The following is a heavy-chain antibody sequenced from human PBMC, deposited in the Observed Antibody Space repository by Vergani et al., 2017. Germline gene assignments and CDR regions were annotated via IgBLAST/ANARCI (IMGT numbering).Heavy chain of an antibody. CDR3: ARDLGYYYDSSGNDY. CDR1: GGSISSGSYY. CDR2: IYTSGST. J-gene: IGHJ4*02. D-gene: IGHD3-22*01. V-gene: IGHV4-61*02. Sequence: QVQLQESGPGLVKPSQTLSLTCTVSGGSISSGSYYWSWIRQPAGKGLEWIGRIYTSGSTNYNPSLKSRVTISVDTSKNQFSLKLSSVTAADTAVYYCARDLGYYYDSSGNDYWGQGTLVTVSS.